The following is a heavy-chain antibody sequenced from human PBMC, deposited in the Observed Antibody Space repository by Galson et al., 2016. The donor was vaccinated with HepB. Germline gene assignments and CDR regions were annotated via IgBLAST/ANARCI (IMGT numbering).Heavy chain of an antibody. V-gene: IGHV3-9*01. CDR1: GFIFDDNA. CDR2: ISWNGGTI. Sequence: SLRLSCAASGFIFDDNAMHWVRQAPGRGLEWVSTISWNGGTINYAESVKGRLIISRDNAKNSLYPQMNSLRAEDTALYYCAAGSPWVVDHWGQGALVTVSS. D-gene: IGHD1-26*01. J-gene: IGHJ4*02. CDR3: AAGSPWVVDH.